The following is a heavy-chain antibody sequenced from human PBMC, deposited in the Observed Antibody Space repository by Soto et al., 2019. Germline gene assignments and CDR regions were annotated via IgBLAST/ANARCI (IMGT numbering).Heavy chain of an antibody. V-gene: IGHV1-69*13. D-gene: IGHD1-26*01. CDR1: GCTFSSYA. CDR3: ARGLVGANYYYYGMDV. Sequence: GASVKVSCKASGCTFSSYAISCVRQAPGQGLEWMGGIIPIFGTANYAQKFQGRVTITADESTSTAYMELSSLRSEDTAVYYCARGLVGANYYYYGMDVWGQGTTVTVSS. J-gene: IGHJ6*02. CDR2: IIPIFGTA.